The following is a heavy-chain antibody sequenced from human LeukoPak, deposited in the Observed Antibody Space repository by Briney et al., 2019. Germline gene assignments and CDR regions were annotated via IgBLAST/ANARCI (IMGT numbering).Heavy chain of an antibody. V-gene: IGHV3-15*01. CDR1: GFTSSNAW. Sequence: PGGSLRLSCAASGFTSSNAWMSWVRQAPGKGLEWVGRIKSKTDGGTTDYAAPVKGRFTISRDDSKNTLYLQMNSLKTEDTAVYYCTTDLYYYGSGTPGGDNWFDPWGQGTLVTVSS. CDR3: TTDLYYYGSGTPGGDNWFDP. D-gene: IGHD3-10*01. J-gene: IGHJ5*02. CDR2: IKSKTDGGTT.